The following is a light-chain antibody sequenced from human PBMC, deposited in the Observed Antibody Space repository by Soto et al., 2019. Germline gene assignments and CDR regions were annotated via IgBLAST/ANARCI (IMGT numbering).Light chain of an antibody. V-gene: IGLV7-43*01. CDR3: LLYYGGIWV. CDR1: TGAVTSGNY. J-gene: IGLJ3*02. CDR2: TTT. Sequence: QTVVTQEPSLTVSPGGTVTLTCAFSTGAVTSGNYPHWFHQRPGQAPGALIYTTTNKHSWTPARFSGSLFGGRASLTLSGVQPEDEAEYYCLLYYGGIWVFGGGTKLTVL.